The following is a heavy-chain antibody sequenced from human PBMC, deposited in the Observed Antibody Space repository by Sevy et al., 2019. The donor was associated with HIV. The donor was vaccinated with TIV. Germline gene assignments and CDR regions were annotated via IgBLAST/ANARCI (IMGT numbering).Heavy chain of an antibody. Sequence: GGSLRLSCAASGFTFCSYWMHWVRQAPGKGPVWVSGVNSDGSSTNYADSVKGRFTMSRDSAKNTLYLQMNSLRAEDTAVYFCVAANTWLDYWGQGTLVTVSS. CDR1: GFTFCSYW. D-gene: IGHD5-12*01. J-gene: IGHJ4*02. V-gene: IGHV3-74*01. CDR3: VAANTWLDY. CDR2: VNSDGSST.